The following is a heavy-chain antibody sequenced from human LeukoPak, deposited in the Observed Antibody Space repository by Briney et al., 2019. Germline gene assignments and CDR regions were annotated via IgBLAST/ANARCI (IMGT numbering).Heavy chain of an antibody. J-gene: IGHJ4*02. D-gene: IGHD7-27*01. CDR3: ARDLGIGDY. CDR2: ISSSSSYI. V-gene: IGHV3-21*01. Sequence: XNXXXXXPGXGLEWVSSISSSSSYIYYADSVKGRFTISRDNAKNSLYLQMNSLRAEDTAVYYCARDLGIGDYWGQGTLVTVSS.